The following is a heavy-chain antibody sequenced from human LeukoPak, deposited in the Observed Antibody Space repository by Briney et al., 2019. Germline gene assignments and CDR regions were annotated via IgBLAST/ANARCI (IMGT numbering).Heavy chain of an antibody. CDR1: GGSISSYY. CDR2: IYTSGST. V-gene: IGHV4-4*07. J-gene: IGHJ2*01. CDR3: ARAQWLVRGWYFDL. D-gene: IGHD6-19*01. Sequence: PSETLSLTCTVSGGSISSYYWSWIRQPAGKGLEWIGRIYTSGSTNYNPSLKSRVTISVDKSKNQFSLKLSSVTAADTGVYYCARAQWLVRGWYFDLWGRGTLVTVSS.